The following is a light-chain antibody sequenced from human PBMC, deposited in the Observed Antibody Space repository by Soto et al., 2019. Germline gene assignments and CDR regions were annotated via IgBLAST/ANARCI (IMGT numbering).Light chain of an antibody. CDR2: KAS. CDR3: QQYNSYSWT. CDR1: QSISSW. J-gene: IGKJ1*01. V-gene: IGKV1-5*03. Sequence: DIQMTQSPSTLSASVGDRVTITCRASQSISSWLAWYQQKPGKAPNLLIYKASSLESGVPSRFSGSVSGTEFTLTLSSLQPDDFATYYCQQYNSYSWTFGQGTKVEIK.